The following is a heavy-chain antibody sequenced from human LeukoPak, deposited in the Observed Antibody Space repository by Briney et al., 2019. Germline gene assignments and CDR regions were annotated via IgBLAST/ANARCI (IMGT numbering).Heavy chain of an antibody. CDR2: INPDSGDT. Sequence: GASVTVSCKASGYTFTGYYMHWVRQAPGQGLEWMGWINPDSGDTDYAQKFQGRVTMTRDTSISTAYMDLTSLRSDDTAVYYCARDSSSGFAIFGRSTTCFDPWGQGTLVTVSS. CDR1: GYTFTGYY. V-gene: IGHV1-2*02. J-gene: IGHJ5*02. CDR3: ARDSSSGFAIFGRSTTCFDP. D-gene: IGHD3-3*01.